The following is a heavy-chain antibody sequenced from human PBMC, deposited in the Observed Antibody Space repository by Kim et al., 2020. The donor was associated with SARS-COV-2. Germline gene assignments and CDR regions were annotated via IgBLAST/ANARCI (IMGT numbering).Heavy chain of an antibody. J-gene: IGHJ3*02. D-gene: IGHD3-3*01. CDR3: ATSVYDFWSGYSPDAFDI. Sequence: ASVKVSCKASGYTFTSYGISWVRQAPGQGLEWMGWISAYNGNTNYAQKLQGRVTMTTDTSTSTAYMELRSLRSDDTAVYYCATSVYDFWSGYSPDAFDIWGQGTMVPVSS. CDR2: ISAYNGNT. V-gene: IGHV1-18*01. CDR1: GYTFTSYG.